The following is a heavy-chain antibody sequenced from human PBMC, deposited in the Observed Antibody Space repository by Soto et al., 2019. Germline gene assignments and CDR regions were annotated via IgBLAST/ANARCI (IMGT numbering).Heavy chain of an antibody. CDR1: GGSVSSGSYY. J-gene: IGHJ4*02. D-gene: IGHD1-26*01. Sequence: SETLSLTCTVSGGSVSSGSYYWSWIRQPPGKGLEWIGYIYYSGSTNYNPSLKSRVTISVDTSKNQFSLKLSSVTAADTAVYYCASHSGSYCTSDYWGQGTRVTVSS. CDR2: IYYSGST. V-gene: IGHV4-61*01. CDR3: ASHSGSYCTSDY.